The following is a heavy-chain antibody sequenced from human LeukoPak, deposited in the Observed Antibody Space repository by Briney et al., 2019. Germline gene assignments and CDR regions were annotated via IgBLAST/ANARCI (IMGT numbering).Heavy chain of an antibody. CDR1: GFTFSTSS. V-gene: IGHV3-48*01. J-gene: IGHJ4*02. CDR3: ARHSMSHCDTDGCYGPYIYY. CDR2: IRSSSTTI. Sequence: TGGSLRLSCADSGFTFSTSSMRWVRQTPGKGLEWISYIRSSSTTIYYADSVKGRFTISRDNARNSLYLQMNDLRAEDTGVYFCARHSMSHCDTDGCYGPYIYYWGQGSLVTVSS. D-gene: IGHD2-2*01.